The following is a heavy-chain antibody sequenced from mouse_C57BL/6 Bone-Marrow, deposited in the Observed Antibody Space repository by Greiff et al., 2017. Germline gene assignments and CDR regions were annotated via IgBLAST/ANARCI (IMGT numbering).Heavy chain of an antibody. Sequence: VQLQQPGAELVKPGASVKMSCKASGYTFTSYWITWVKQRPGQGLAWIGDIYPGSGSTNYNEKFKSKATLTVATSSSTAYMQLSSLTSEDSAVYYCARPYDSNYWYFDVWGTGTTVTVSS. J-gene: IGHJ1*03. V-gene: IGHV1-55*01. CDR3: ARPYDSNYWYFDV. CDR2: IYPGSGST. CDR1: GYTFTSYW. D-gene: IGHD2-5*01.